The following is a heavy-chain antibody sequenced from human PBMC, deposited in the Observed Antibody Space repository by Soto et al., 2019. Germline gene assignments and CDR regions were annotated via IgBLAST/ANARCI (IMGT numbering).Heavy chain of an antibody. CDR1: GGSISSGDYY. Sequence: SETLSLTCTVSGGSISSGDYYWSWIRQHPGKGLEWIGYIYYSGSTYYNPSLKSRVTISVDTSKNQFSLKLSSVTAADTAVYYCARDRLLGCSSTSCGMYGMDVWGQGTTVTVSS. J-gene: IGHJ6*02. CDR2: IYYSGST. V-gene: IGHV4-31*03. CDR3: ARDRLLGCSSTSCGMYGMDV. D-gene: IGHD2-2*01.